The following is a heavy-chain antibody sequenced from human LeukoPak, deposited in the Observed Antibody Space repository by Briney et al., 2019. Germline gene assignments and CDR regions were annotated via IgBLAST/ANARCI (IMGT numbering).Heavy chain of an antibody. D-gene: IGHD6-19*01. J-gene: IGHJ4*02. CDR2: INHSGST. V-gene: IGHV4-34*01. Sequence: SETLSLTCAVYGGSFSGYYWSWIRQPPGKGLEWIGVINHSGSTNYNPSLKSRVTISVDTSKNQFSLKLSSVTAADTAVYYCARGRVAAAITSSGWYRYWGQGTLVTVSS. CDR3: ARGRVAAAITSSGWYRY. CDR1: GGSFSGYY.